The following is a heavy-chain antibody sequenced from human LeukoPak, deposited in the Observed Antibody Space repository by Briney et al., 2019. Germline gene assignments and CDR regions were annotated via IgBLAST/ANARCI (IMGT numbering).Heavy chain of an antibody. D-gene: IGHD4-17*01. CDR3: ARGYGDYFLYFDY. Sequence: GGSLRLSCAASGFSFSSYWMHWVRQAPGKGLVWVSGMNSDGTNYADSVKGRVTISRDNAKNTLYLQMNSLRADDTAVYYCARGYGDYFLYFDYWGQGALVTVSS. J-gene: IGHJ4*02. CDR1: GFSFSSYW. CDR2: MNSDGT. V-gene: IGHV3-74*01.